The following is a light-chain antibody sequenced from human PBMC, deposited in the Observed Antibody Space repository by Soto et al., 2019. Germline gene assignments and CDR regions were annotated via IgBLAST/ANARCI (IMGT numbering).Light chain of an antibody. CDR2: ENN. V-gene: IGLV1-51*02. J-gene: IGLJ2*01. CDR3: GTWDSSLSAGV. CDR1: SSNIGDNY. Sequence: QSVLTQPPSVSAAPGQKVTISCSGSSSNIGDNYVSWYQQLPGTAPKLLIYENNKRPSVIPDRFSGSKSGTSATLGITGLQTGDEADYYCGTWDSSLSAGVFGGGTQLTVL.